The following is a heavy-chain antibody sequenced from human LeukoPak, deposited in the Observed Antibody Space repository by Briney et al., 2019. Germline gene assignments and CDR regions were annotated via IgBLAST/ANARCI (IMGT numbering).Heavy chain of an antibody. V-gene: IGHV3-74*01. CDR3: ARLGAVAGAFDI. J-gene: IGHJ3*02. CDR1: GFTFSSYG. CDR2: IKSDGSST. Sequence: GSLRLSCAASGFTFSSYGMHWVRQGPGKGLVWVSRIKSDGSSTTYADSVKGRFTISRDNAKNTLYLQMNSLRAEGTAVYYCARLGAVAGAFDIWGQGTMVTVSS. D-gene: IGHD6-19*01.